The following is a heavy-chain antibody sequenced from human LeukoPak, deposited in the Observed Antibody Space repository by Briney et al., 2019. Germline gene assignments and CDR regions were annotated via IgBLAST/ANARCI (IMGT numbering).Heavy chain of an antibody. V-gene: IGHV3-30*18. D-gene: IGHD2-2*01. J-gene: IGHJ6*02. CDR3: AKCRSIVVVPAAYPSPVYYGMDV. CDR2: ISYDGSNK. Sequence: GGSLRLSCAASGFTFSSYGMHWVRQAPGKGLEWVAVISYDGSNKYHADSVKGRFTISRDNSKNTLYLQMNSLRAEDTAVYYCAKCRSIVVVPAAYPSPVYYGMDVWGQGTTVTVSS. CDR1: GFTFSSYG.